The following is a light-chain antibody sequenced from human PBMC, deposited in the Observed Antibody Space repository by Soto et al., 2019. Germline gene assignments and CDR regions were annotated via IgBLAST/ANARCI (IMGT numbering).Light chain of an antibody. V-gene: IGLV2-14*01. CDR2: EVN. CDR1: SSDVAFYNH. Sequence: QSALTQPASVSGSPGQSITISCTGTSSDVAFYNHVSWYQQHPRKAPKLLIYEVNNRPSGVSHRFSGSKSGNTASLTISAPQAEDEADYNCSSFASTHTYVFGTGTKLTVL. CDR3: SSFASTHTYV. J-gene: IGLJ1*01.